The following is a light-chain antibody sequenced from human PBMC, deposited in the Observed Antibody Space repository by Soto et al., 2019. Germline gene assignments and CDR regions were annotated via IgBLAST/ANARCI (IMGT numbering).Light chain of an antibody. CDR2: EVS. CDR1: SSDVGGYNY. CDR3: SSYAGSTIWVV. Sequence: QSALTQPPSASGSPGQSVTISCTGTSSDVGGYNYVSWYQQHPGKAPKLMIYEVSKRPSGVPDRFSGSKSGNTASLTVSGLQAEDEADYYCSSYAGSTIWVVFGGGTKVTVL. J-gene: IGLJ2*01. V-gene: IGLV2-8*01.